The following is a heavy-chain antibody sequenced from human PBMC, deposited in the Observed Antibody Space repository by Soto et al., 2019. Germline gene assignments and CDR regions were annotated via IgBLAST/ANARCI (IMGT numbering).Heavy chain of an antibody. Sequence: QVQLVQSGAEVKKPGASVKVSCKASGYTFTSYYMHWVRQAPGQGLEWMGIINAGGGSTSYAQKCRGRVNMTRDTSASTVYVEVSSVRSEDTAVYYCARVGIVVVAFDYWGQGTLVTVSS. CDR1: GYTFTSYY. CDR3: ARVGIVVVAFDY. J-gene: IGHJ4*02. D-gene: IGHD3-22*01. CDR2: INAGGGST. V-gene: IGHV1-46*01.